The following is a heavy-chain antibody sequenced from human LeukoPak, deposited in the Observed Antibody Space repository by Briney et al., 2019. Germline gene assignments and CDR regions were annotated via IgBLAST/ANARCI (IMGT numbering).Heavy chain of an antibody. Sequence: SETLSLTCAVSGYPLCTNYYWGWIRQPPGKGLEWVGRIYRSATTSYNPSLKNRVTMSVDTSKNQFSLQLTSVTAADTAVYYCARYDSRGSASAKFDYWGQGILVTISS. CDR2: IYRSATT. CDR3: ARYDSRGSASAKFDY. D-gene: IGHD3-16*01. CDR1: GYPLCTNYY. J-gene: IGHJ4*02. V-gene: IGHV4-38-2*01.